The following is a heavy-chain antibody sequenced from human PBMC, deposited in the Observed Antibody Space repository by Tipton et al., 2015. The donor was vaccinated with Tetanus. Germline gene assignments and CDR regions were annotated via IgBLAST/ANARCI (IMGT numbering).Heavy chain of an antibody. CDR2: IYYSGRT. V-gene: IGHV4-39*07. Sequence: TLSLTCTVSGGSISSSSYYWGWIRQPPGKGLEWIGSIYYSGRTNYNPSLKSRVTISVDTSKNQFSLKLSSVTAADTAVYYCARDSRVLGPWFYWGQGTLVTVSS. CDR1: GGSISSSSYY. J-gene: IGHJ4*02. D-gene: IGHD3-16*01. CDR3: ARDSRVLGPWFY.